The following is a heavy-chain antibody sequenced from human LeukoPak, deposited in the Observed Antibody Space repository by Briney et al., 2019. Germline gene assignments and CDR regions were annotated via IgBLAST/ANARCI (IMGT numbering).Heavy chain of an antibody. V-gene: IGHV5-51*01. D-gene: IGHD2-2*01. CDR2: IYPGDSDT. Sequence: GESLKISCKGSGYSFTSYWIGWVRQMPGKGLEWMGIIYPGDSDTRYSPSFQGQVTISADKSISTAYLQWSSLKASDTAMYYCANKTEHCSSTSCSSFDYWGQGSLVTVSS. CDR3: ANKTEHCSSTSCSSFDY. J-gene: IGHJ4*02. CDR1: GYSFTSYW.